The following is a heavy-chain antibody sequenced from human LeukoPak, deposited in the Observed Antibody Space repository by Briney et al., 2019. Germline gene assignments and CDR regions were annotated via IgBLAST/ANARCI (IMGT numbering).Heavy chain of an antibody. CDR1: GFTFSDHY. CDR2: TRNKANSYTT. V-gene: IGHV3-72*01. Sequence: GGSLRLSCAASGFTFSDHYMDWVRQAPGKGLEWVGRTRNKANSYTTEYAASVKGRFTISRDDSKNSLYLQMNSLKTEDTAVYYCARVHTQFGELYVLDCWGQGTLVTVSS. CDR3: ARVHTQFGELYVLDC. J-gene: IGHJ4*02. D-gene: IGHD3-10*01.